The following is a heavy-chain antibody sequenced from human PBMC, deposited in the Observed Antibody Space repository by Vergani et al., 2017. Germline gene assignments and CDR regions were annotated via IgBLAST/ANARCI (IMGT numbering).Heavy chain of an antibody. J-gene: IGHJ4*02. CDR2: SRNKANSYTT. V-gene: IGHV3-72*01. D-gene: IGHD6-19*01. Sequence: VQLVESGGGLVKPGGSLRLSCAASGFTFSDHYMDWVRQAPGMGLEWVGRSRNKANSYTTEYAASVNGRFTISRDDSKNSVYLQMNSLNTDDTAVYYCVRPIPVAGAYQFAYWGQGTLVTVSS. CDR1: GFTFSDHY. CDR3: VRPIPVAGAYQFAY.